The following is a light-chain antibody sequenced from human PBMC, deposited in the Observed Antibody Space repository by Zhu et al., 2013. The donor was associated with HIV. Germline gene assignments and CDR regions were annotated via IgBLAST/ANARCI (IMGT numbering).Light chain of an antibody. CDR2: DAS. J-gene: IGKJ2*01. CDR3: QQYDSYPYT. CDR1: QDISNY. Sequence: DIQMTQSPSSLSASVGDRVTITCQASQDISNYLNWYQQKPGKAPKLLIYDASNLETGVPSRFSGSGSGTDFTLTINSLQPEDFAMYYCQQYDSYPYTFGQGTSLEIK. V-gene: IGKV1-33*01.